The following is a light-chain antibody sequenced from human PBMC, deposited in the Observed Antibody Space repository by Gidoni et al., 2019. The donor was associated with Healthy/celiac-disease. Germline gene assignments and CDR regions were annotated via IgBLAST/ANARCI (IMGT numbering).Light chain of an antibody. V-gene: IGKV1-39*01. CDR1: QSIRSY. Sequence: DIEMTQSPSSLSASLGDRVTITCRASQSIRSYLNWYQQKPGKAPKLLIYAASSLHSGVPSRFSGSGSGTDFTLTISSLQPEDFATYYCQQSYSTPPSFGGGTKVEIK. J-gene: IGKJ4*01. CDR2: AAS. CDR3: QQSYSTPPS.